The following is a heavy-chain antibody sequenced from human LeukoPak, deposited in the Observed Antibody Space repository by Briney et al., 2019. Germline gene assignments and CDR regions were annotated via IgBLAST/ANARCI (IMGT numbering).Heavy chain of an antibody. V-gene: IGHV3-23*01. J-gene: IGHJ4*02. Sequence: GGSLRLSCAASGFTFSSYAMSWVRQAPGKGLEWVSGISGSGGSTYYADSVKGRFTISRDNSKNTLYPQMNSLRAEDTAVYYCAKGIAASRSSSSPDYWGQGTLVTVSS. CDR2: ISGSGGST. CDR1: GFTFSSYA. CDR3: AKGIAASRSSSSPDY. D-gene: IGHD6-13*01.